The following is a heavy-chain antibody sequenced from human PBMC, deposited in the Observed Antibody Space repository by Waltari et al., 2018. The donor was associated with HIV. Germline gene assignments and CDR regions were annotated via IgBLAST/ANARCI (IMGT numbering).Heavy chain of an antibody. J-gene: IGHJ3*02. CDR2: INPDSGVT. Sequence: VQLVQSGAELKKPGASVTLSCKHSGYTFIDYSLPWVRQAPGRGLEWMGWINPDSGVTKSGQKFQGRVTMTRDTSISTVFLQLSGLRSDDTGVYYCARVGSSWNFGSHNFDIWGQGTMVTVSS. CDR3: ARVGSSWNFGSHNFDI. V-gene: IGHV1-2*02. D-gene: IGHD1-7*01. CDR1: GYTFIDYS.